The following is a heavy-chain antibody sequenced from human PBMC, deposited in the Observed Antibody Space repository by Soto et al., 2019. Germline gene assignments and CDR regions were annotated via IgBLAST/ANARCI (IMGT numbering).Heavy chain of an antibody. D-gene: IGHD6-19*01. CDR1: GGSISSYY. CDR3: ARDPSSGWYDY. CDR2: IYYSGSN. V-gene: IGHV4-59*01. J-gene: IGHJ4*02. Sequence: SETLSLTCTVSGGSISSYYWSWIRQPPGKGLEWIGYIYYSGSNNYNPSLKSRVTISVDTSKNQFSLKLSSVTAVDTAVYYCARDPSSGWYDYWGQGTLVTVSS.